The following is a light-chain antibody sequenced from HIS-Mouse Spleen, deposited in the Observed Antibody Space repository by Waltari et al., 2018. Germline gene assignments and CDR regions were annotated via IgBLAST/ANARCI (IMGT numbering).Light chain of an antibody. Sequence: EIVLTQSPGTLSLSPGERATLPCRASQSVSSSYLAWYQPKPGQAPRLLIYGASSRATGIPDRFSGSGSGTDFTLTISRLEPEDFAVYYCQQYGSSPPYTFGQGTKLEIK. CDR2: GAS. CDR3: QQYGSSPPYT. J-gene: IGKJ2*01. CDR1: QSVSSSY. V-gene: IGKV3-20*01.